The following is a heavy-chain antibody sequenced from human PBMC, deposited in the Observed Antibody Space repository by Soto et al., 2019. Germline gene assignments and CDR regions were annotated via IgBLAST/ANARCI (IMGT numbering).Heavy chain of an antibody. CDR3: ARGSACSGRSCLWYY. CDR2: ISTSNGNT. CDR1: GYTFTAYG. J-gene: IGHJ4*02. D-gene: IGHD2-15*01. Sequence: QVQLVQSGPEVKNPGASVKVSCKPSGYTFTAYGITWLRQAPGQGPEWMGWISTSNGNTEYSQRLQGRVTMTRDTSTNTVYREWTSLTSDDTAVYYCARGSACSGRSCLWYYWGQGTLVTVAS. V-gene: IGHV1-18*01.